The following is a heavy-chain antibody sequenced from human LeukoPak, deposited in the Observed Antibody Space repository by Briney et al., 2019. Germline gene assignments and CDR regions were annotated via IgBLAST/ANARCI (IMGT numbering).Heavy chain of an antibody. Sequence: SETLSLTCTVSGGSISSYYWSWIRQPPGKGLEWMGYIYYSGSTNYNPSLKSRVTISVDTSKNQFSLKLSSVTAADTAVYYCARSAVRGVISPQDYWGQGTLVTVSS. D-gene: IGHD3-10*01. V-gene: IGHV4-59*01. J-gene: IGHJ4*02. CDR3: ARSAVRGVISPQDY. CDR1: GGSISSYY. CDR2: IYYSGST.